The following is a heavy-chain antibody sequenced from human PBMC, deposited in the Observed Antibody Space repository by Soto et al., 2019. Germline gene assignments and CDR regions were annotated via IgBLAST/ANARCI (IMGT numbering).Heavy chain of an antibody. CDR2: IVPIFGTA. D-gene: IGHD1-1*01. V-gene: IGHV1-69*13. CDR1: GGTFSSYA. Sequence: ASVKVSCKAFSGGTFSSYAISWVRPAPGQGLEWMVGIVPIFGTANYAQKFQGRVTITADESTSTAYMELSRLRSEDTAVYYCASEQFPGTAIDYWGQGTLVTVSS. J-gene: IGHJ4*02. CDR3: ASEQFPGTAIDY.